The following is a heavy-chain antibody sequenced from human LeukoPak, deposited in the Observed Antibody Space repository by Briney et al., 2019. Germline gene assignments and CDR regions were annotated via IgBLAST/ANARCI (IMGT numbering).Heavy chain of an antibody. CDR1: GFTFTSSA. V-gene: IGHV1-58*02. CDR2: IVVGSGNT. CDR3: ARDCGSWYEGCYFDY. Sequence: VKVSCKASGFTFTSSAMQWVRQARGQRLEWIGWIVVGSGNTNYAQKLQGRVTMTTDTSTSTAYMELRSLRSDDTAVYYCARDCGSWYEGCYFDYWGQGTLVTVSS. J-gene: IGHJ4*02. D-gene: IGHD6-13*01.